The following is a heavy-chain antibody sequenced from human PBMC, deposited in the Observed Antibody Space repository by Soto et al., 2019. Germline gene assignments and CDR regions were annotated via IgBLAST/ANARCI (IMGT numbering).Heavy chain of an antibody. CDR1: GCTLSTYS. Sequence: EVQLVESGGGLVPPGGSLRLSCAASGCTLSTYSMNWVRQAPGKGLEWVSFISSTGETTYYADSVKGRLTISRDNAKNSLFLQMNSLTAEDTAVYYCARDVRLPDYWGQGTLVTVSS. V-gene: IGHV3-48*01. CDR2: ISSTGETT. D-gene: IGHD3-10*02. CDR3: ARDVRLPDY. J-gene: IGHJ4*02.